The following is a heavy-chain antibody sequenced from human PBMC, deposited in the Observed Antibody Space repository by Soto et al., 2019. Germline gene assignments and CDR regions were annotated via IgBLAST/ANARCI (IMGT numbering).Heavy chain of an antibody. CDR3: GRTNRGGFGISGHVHLEH. Sequence: GALRLSCAASGFTFSNSDMNWDRQAPGKGLEWVSGASWNGSRTHYADSVKGRFIISRDNSRNFLYLHMTDLRAEDTAVYYCGRTNRGGFGISGHVHLEHWGQGXQVTVYS. J-gene: IGHJ5*02. V-gene: IGHV3-35*01. CDR2: ASWNGSRT. CDR1: GFTFSNSD. D-gene: IGHD7-27*01.